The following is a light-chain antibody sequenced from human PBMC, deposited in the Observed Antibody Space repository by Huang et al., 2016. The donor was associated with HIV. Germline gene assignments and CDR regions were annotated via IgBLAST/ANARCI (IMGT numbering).Light chain of an antibody. CDR1: QGIGNS. CDR3: QQYHSLPWT. V-gene: IGKV1-NL1*01. J-gene: IGKJ1*01. CDR2: ATS. Sequence: DIQMTQSPSSLSASVGDRVTITCRASQGIGNSLAWYQQKPEKSPRLLLYATSTLESGCPSIFSVSGSGTHYTLTINTLQPEDIASYYCQQYHSLPWTFGQGTKVEIK.